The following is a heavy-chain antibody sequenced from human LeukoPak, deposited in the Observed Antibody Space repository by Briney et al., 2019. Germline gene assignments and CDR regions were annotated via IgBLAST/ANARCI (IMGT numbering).Heavy chain of an antibody. CDR2: INPNSGGT. Sequence: ASVKVSCKASGYTFTGYYMHWVRQAPGQGREWMGWINPNSGGTNYAQKFQGRVTMTRDTSISTAYMELSRLRSDDTAVYYCARAVTYYYDSSVGFFDYWGQGTLVTVSS. V-gene: IGHV1-2*02. J-gene: IGHJ4*02. CDR1: GYTFTGYY. CDR3: ARAVTYYYDSSVGFFDY. D-gene: IGHD3-22*01.